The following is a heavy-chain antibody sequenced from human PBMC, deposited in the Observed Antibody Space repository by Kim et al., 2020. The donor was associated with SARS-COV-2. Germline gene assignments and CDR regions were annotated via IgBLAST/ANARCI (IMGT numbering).Heavy chain of an antibody. CDR2: IRIGTGST. D-gene: IGHD1-1*01. CDR1: GYDFSKYA. CDR3: TTAERTDAAFDF. J-gene: IGHJ4*02. Sequence: ASVKLSCKASGYDFSKYAVQWVRQAPGQRLEWIGWIRIGTGSTRYSQSLQGRVTITRDKFASTAFMELYSLTSEDTAVYYCTTAERTDAAFDFWGQGTLLIVSS. V-gene: IGHV1-3*04.